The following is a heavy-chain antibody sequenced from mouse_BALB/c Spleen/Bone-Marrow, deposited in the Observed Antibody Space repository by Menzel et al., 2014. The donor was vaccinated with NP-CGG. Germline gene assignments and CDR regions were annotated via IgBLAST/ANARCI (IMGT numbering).Heavy chain of an antibody. D-gene: IGHD1-1*01. J-gene: IGHJ4*01. V-gene: IGHV1-67*01. CDR1: GYTFTDYS. CDR2: ISTYYGDA. Sequence: VKLMESGAELVRPGVSVKISCKGSGYTFTDYSIHWIKQSHAKSLEWIGAISTYYGDATNNQKFKGKATLTVDKSSSTAYMELARLASEDSVIYYCARGVTTGAMDYWGQGTSVTVFS. CDR3: ARGVTTGAMDY.